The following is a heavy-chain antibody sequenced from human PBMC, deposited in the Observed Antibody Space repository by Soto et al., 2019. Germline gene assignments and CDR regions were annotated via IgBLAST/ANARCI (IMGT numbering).Heavy chain of an antibody. Sequence: PGESLKISCKGSGYSFTSYWISWVRQMPGKGLEWMGRIDPSDSYTNYSPSFQGHVTISADKSISTAYLQWSSLKASDTAMYYCARMERLDITIYYYYYGMDVWGQGTTVTVSS. J-gene: IGHJ6*02. V-gene: IGHV5-10-1*01. D-gene: IGHD2-2*03. CDR2: IDPSDSYT. CDR1: GYSFTSYW. CDR3: ARMERLDITIYYYYYGMDV.